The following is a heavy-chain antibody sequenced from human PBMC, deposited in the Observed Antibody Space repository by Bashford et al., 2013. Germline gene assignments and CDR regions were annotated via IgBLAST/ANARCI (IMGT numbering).Heavy chain of an antibody. Sequence: WVRQMPGKGLEWMGIIYPGDSDARYSPSFQGQVTISVDKSVTTAYLHWTSLKASDSATYYCATDSGLSAGRAAFDIWGQGTKVTVSS. CDR2: IYPGDSDA. V-gene: IGHV5-51*01. J-gene: IGHJ3*02. CDR3: ATDSGLSAGRAAFDI. D-gene: IGHD6-19*01.